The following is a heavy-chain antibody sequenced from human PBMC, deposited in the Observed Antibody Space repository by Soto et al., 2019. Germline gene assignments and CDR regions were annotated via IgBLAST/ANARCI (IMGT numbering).Heavy chain of an antibody. CDR2: IYYDGST. CDR1: GGSINSNNYY. Sequence: PSETLSLTCTVSGGSINSNNYYWAWIRQPPGKGLAWIASIYYDGSTYHNPSLKSRVSISVDTSKNHFSLKLSSVTAADTAVYYCAKVVVAATRHTDFDSWGQGTLVTVSS. CDR3: AKVVVAATRHTDFDS. J-gene: IGHJ4*02. D-gene: IGHD2-15*01. V-gene: IGHV4-39*02.